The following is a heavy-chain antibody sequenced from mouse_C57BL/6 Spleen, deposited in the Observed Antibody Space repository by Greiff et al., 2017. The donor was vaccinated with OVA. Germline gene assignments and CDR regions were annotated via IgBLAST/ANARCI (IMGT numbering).Heavy chain of an antibody. D-gene: IGHD2-5*01. V-gene: IGHV1-74*01. CDR2: IHPSDSDT. J-gene: IGHJ2*01. Sequence: QVQLQQPGAELVKPGASVKVSCKASGYTFTSYWTHWVKQRPGQGLEWIGGIHPSDSDTNYNQKFKGKATLTVDKSSSTAYMQLSSLTSEDSAVYYCAIDDIDSNYFWFDYWGQGTTLTVSS. CDR3: AIDDIDSNYFWFDY. CDR1: GYTFTSYW.